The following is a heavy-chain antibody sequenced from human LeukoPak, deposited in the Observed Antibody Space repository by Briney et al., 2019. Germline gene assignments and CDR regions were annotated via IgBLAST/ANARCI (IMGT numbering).Heavy chain of an antibody. J-gene: IGHJ4*02. CDR1: GFTFSSYW. CDR3: ASSSIHPTQFDY. V-gene: IGHV3-74*01. D-gene: IGHD2-2*01. Sequence: GGSLRLSCAASGFTFSSYWMHWVRQAPGKGLVWVSRINSDGSSTSYADSVKGRFTISRDNAKNTLYLQMNSLRAEDTAVYYCASSSIHPTQFDYWGQGTLVTVSS. CDR2: INSDGSST.